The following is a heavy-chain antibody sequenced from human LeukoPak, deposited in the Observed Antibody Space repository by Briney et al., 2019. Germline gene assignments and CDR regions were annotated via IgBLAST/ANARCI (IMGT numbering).Heavy chain of an antibody. CDR1: GGSISSSSYY. Sequence: SETLSLTCTVSGGSISSSSYYWGWIRQPPGKGLEWIGSLYYSGSTYYNPSLKSRVTISVDTSKNQFSLKLSSVTAADTAVYYCARHNKYYYGSGSSGFDYWGQGTLVTVSS. V-gene: IGHV4-39*01. D-gene: IGHD3-10*01. J-gene: IGHJ4*02. CDR2: LYYSGST. CDR3: ARHNKYYYGSGSSGFDY.